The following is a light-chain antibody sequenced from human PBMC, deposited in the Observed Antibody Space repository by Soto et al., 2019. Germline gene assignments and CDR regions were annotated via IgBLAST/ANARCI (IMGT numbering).Light chain of an antibody. CDR3: QQYHRHLT. CDR1: ESIVVW. Sequence: DIQMTQSPSTLSASVGDRVTITCRTSESIVVWLAWYQQKPGKAPSLLIYDVSNLKSGVPSRFSGSGSGTEFTLTISSLQPDDFATYYCQQYHRHLTFGGGTKVDIK. V-gene: IGKV1-5*01. J-gene: IGKJ4*01. CDR2: DVS.